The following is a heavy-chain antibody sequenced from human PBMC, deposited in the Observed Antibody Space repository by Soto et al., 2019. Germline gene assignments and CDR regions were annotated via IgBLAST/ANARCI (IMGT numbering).Heavy chain of an antibody. J-gene: IGHJ4*02. V-gene: IGHV3-21*06. CDR2: ISSSSSYI. CDR1: GFTFSSYS. D-gene: IGHD3-10*01. Sequence: EVQLVESGGGLVKPGGSLRLSCAASGFTFSSYSMNWVRQAPGKGLEWVSSISSSSSYIYYADSVKGRFTISRDNAKNSLYMQMNPRRAEDTAVYYCVTGGAGEYWGQGTLVTVSS. CDR3: VTGGAGEY.